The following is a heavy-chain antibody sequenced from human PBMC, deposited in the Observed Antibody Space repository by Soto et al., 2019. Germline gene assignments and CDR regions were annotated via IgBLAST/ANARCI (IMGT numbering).Heavy chain of an antibody. Sequence: SVKVSCKASGGTFSSYAISWVRQAPGQGLEWMGGIIPIFGTANYAQKFQGRVTITADESTSTAYMELSSLRSEDTAVYYCAMEANYYDSSGYFARWFDPWGQGTLATVYS. J-gene: IGHJ5*02. CDR2: IIPIFGTA. V-gene: IGHV1-69*13. CDR1: GGTFSSYA. CDR3: AMEANYYDSSGYFARWFDP. D-gene: IGHD3-22*01.